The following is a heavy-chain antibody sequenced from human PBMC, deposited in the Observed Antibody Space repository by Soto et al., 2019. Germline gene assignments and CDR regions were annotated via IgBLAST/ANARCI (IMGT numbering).Heavy chain of an antibody. CDR3: AKDVIRDTAMAVYYFDY. J-gene: IGHJ4*02. D-gene: IGHD5-18*01. CDR2: VSGSGSST. CDR1: GFTFSSYA. Sequence: EVQLLESGGGLVQPGGSLRLSCAASGFTFSSYALSWVRQAPGKGLEWISAVSGSGSSTYYADSVKGRFTISRDNSKNTLYPQMNSLSADDTAVYFCAKDVIRDTAMAVYYFDYWGQGTLVTVSS. V-gene: IGHV3-23*01.